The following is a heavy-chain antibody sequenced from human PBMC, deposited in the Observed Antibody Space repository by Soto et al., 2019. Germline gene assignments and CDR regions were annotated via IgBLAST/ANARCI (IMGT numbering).Heavy chain of an antibody. CDR1: GYTFTSYG. Sequence: QVQLVQSGAEVKKPWASLKVSCKASGYTFTSYGISWVRQAPGQGLDWMGWISAYNGNTNYAQKLQGRVTMTTDTSTSTADMELRSLRSDDTAVYYCSRDNKDSDILTGYYRYFDYWGQGTLVTVSS. J-gene: IGHJ4*02. CDR3: SRDNKDSDILTGYYRYFDY. V-gene: IGHV1-18*01. D-gene: IGHD3-9*01. CDR2: ISAYNGNT.